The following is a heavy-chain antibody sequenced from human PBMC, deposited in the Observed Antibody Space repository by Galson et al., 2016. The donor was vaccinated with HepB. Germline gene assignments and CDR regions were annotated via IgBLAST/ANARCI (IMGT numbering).Heavy chain of an antibody. J-gene: IGHJ4*02. V-gene: IGHV3-74*01. Sequence: SLRLSCAASGFAFSSHWMHWVRQDLGKGLVWVSRINSDGTISNYADSVKGRFTISRDSFKNTVYLQMNSLRVEDTAVYYCARDTWTWNGGQGTLVTVSS. CDR2: INSDGTIS. CDR3: ARDTWTWN. CDR1: GFAFSSHW. D-gene: IGHD3/OR15-3a*01.